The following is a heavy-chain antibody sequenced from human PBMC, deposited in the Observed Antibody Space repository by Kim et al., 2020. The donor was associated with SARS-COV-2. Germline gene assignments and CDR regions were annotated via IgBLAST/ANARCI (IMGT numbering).Heavy chain of an antibody. CDR1: GGSFSGYY. CDR3: ARHPRYYGSGRGAFDI. J-gene: IGHJ3*02. D-gene: IGHD3-10*01. CDR2: INHSGST. Sequence: SETLSLTCAVYGGSFSGYYWSWIRQPPGKGLEWIGEINHSGSTNYNPSLKSRVTISVDTSKNQFSLKLSSVTAADTAVYYCARHPRYYGSGRGAFDIWGQGTMVTVSS. V-gene: IGHV4-34*01.